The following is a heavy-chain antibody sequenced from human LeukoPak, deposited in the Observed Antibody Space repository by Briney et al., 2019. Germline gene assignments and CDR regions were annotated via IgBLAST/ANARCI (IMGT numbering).Heavy chain of an antibody. D-gene: IGHD3-10*01. CDR2: IYSGGST. CDR3: AKAKRTLAPGGY. V-gene: IGHV3-53*01. CDR1: GFTVSSNY. J-gene: IGHJ4*02. Sequence: HPGGSLRLSYAASGFTVSSNYMSWVRQAPGKGLEWVSVIYSGGSTYYADSVKGRFTISRDNSKNTLYLQMNSLRAEDTAVYYCAKAKRTLAPGGYWGQGTLVTVSS.